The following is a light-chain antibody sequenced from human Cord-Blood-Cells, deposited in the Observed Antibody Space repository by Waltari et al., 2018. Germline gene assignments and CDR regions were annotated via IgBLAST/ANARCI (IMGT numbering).Light chain of an antibody. V-gene: IGLV1-40*01. CDR3: QSYDSSLSGWV. J-gene: IGLJ3*02. Sequence: QSVLTQPPSVSGAPGQRVTVSCTRSSPNIGPGYDGHWYQQLPGTDPKLLIYGNSNPPSGVPDRFSGSKSGTSASLAITGLQAEDEADYYCQSYDSSLSGWVFGGGTKLTVL. CDR2: GNS. CDR1: SPNIGPGYD.